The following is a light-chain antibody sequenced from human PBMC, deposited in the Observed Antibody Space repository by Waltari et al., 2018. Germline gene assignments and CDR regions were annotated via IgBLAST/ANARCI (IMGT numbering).Light chain of an antibody. J-gene: IGLJ3*02. CDR3: CSYAGSYTWV. CDR1: SSDVGTYNL. Sequence: QSALTQPASVSGSPGQSITSSCTGTSSDVGTYNLVSWYQQYPGKAPKVRIYDDNRRPSGVSDRFSGSKSGNTASLTISGVQAEDEADYYCCSYAGSYTWVFGGGTKLTVL. CDR2: DDN. V-gene: IGLV2-23*01.